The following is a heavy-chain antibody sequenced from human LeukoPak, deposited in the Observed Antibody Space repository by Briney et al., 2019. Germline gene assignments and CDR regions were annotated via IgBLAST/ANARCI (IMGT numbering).Heavy chain of an antibody. Sequence: PSETLSLTCTVSGGSISSSSYYWGWIRQPPGKGLEWIGSIYYSGSTYYNPSLKSRVSISVDTSKNQSSLKLSSVTAADTAVYYCARRSYQNWFDPWGQGTLVTVSS. V-gene: IGHV4-39*01. CDR2: IYYSGST. J-gene: IGHJ5*02. CDR3: ARRSYQNWFDP. CDR1: GGSISSSSYY. D-gene: IGHD1-26*01.